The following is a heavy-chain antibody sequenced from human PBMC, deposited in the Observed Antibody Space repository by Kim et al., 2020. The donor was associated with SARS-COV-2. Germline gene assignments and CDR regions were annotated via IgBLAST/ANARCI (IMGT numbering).Heavy chain of an antibody. Sequence: YNPSLTRRVTISVDTSKNQFSLKLSSVTAADTAVYYCARGSTRITNTFDYWGQGTLVTVSS. D-gene: IGHD3-3*01. J-gene: IGHJ4*02. V-gene: IGHV4-59*09. CDR3: ARGSTRITNTFDY.